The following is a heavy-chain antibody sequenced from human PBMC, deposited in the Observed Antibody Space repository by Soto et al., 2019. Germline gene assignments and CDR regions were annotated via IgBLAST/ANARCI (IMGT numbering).Heavy chain of an antibody. CDR1: VFIFSSYW. CDR3: ARDPIGTMKTFEP. D-gene: IGHD3-22*01. Sequence: PGGPLRLSCAASVFIFSSYWMRLVRQSPGKGLEWVATIRQDGNEKYYVDSVKGRFTISRDNTKNSLLLQINNMRAEDTAVYNCARDPIGTMKTFEPSGHGSMLTVSS. CDR2: IRQDGNEK. V-gene: IGHV3-7*01. J-gene: IGHJ5*02.